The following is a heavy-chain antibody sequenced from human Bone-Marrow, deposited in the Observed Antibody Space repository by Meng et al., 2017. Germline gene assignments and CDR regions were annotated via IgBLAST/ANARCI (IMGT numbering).Heavy chain of an antibody. V-gene: IGHV3-15*05. CDR1: GMPFITAW. CDR2: IKSNTDGGTT. J-gene: IGHJ4*02. CDR3: ATPLHAYDN. D-gene: IGHD3-9*01. Sequence: EVQLVESGGGLVKPGGSRRLSCAVSGMPFITAWMSWVRQTPGKGLEWVGRIKSNTDGGTTDYAAPVKGRFIISRDDSKDTLYLQMNSLQIEDTGVYYCATPLHAYDNWGQGTLVTVSS.